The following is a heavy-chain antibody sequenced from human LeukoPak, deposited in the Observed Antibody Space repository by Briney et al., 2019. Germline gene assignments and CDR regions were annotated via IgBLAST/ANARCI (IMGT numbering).Heavy chain of an antibody. CDR1: GFTFSTYA. D-gene: IGHD6-19*01. CDR2: ITTGGGST. CDR3: AKPRTAAVAGGFDY. Sequence: GGSLRVSSAASGFTFSTYAMSWGRQAPGKGLGWVSAITTGGGSTYYAASVKGRSTTSRDNSKNTLYLEMISLRAEDTAVYYCAKPRTAAVAGGFDYWGQGTLVTVSS. V-gene: IGHV3-23*01. J-gene: IGHJ4*02.